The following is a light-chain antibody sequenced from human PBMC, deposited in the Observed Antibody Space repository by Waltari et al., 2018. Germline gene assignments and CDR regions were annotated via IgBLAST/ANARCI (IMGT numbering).Light chain of an antibody. CDR1: QNIHTY. J-gene: IGKJ2*01. CDR2: TLS. V-gene: IGKV1-39*01. Sequence: DIQMTQSPSSVSASVGERVTLSCRARQNIHTYLNWYQQKAGKAPKLIVYTLSKMGSGVPSRFSGSGSGTDFNLTISGIQPEDAATYFCHQSHSSPGTFGQGTKVEIK. CDR3: HQSHSSPGT.